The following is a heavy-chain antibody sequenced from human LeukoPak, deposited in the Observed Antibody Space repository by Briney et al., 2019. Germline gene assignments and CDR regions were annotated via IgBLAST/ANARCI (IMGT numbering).Heavy chain of an antibody. CDR3: ARDPGGGSCNWFDP. J-gene: IGHJ5*02. CDR1: GGSISSSSYY. V-gene: IGHV4-39*07. CDR2: IYYSGST. D-gene: IGHD2-15*01. Sequence: PSETLSLTCTVSGGSISSSSYYWGWIRQPPGKGLEWIGSIYYSGSTYYNPSLKSRVTISVDTSKNQFSLKLSSVTAADTAVYYCARDPGGGSCNWFDPWGQGTLVTVSS.